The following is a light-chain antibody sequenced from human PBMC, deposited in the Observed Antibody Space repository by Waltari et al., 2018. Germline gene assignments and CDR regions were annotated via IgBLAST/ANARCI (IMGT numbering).Light chain of an antibody. CDR3: LQYNDYPRT. CDR2: AES. CDR1: QVIRNY. V-gene: IGKV1-17*01. Sequence: DIQMTQSPSSLSASVGDRVTITCRASQVIRNYLCCYQQKPGKAPKPLIYAESSLQSGVPSRFSGSGSGTEFTLTINSLQPEDFATYYCLQYNDYPRTFGQGTKVEIK. J-gene: IGKJ1*01.